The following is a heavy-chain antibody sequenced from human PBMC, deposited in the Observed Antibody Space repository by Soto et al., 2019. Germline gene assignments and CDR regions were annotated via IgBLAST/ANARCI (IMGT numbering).Heavy chain of an antibody. CDR1: GFTFDTYG. Sequence: GGSLRLSCVASGFTFDTYGIHWVRQAPGKGLQWVALISYEGSNTYYADSVRGRFTISRDNSKNTLYLQMNTLRPEDTGVYYCARVTPGNNLYYFSGLDFWGQGTSVTVYS. CDR2: ISYEGSNT. V-gene: IGHV3-30-3*01. J-gene: IGHJ6*02. D-gene: IGHD1-1*01. CDR3: ARVTPGNNLYYFSGLDF.